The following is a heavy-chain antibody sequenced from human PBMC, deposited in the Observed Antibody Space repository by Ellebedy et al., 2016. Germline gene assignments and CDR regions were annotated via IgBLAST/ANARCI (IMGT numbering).Heavy chain of an antibody. CDR1: GFTFSSFD. D-gene: IGHD1/OR15-1a*01. Sequence: GGSLRLSCAASGFTFSSFDMTWVRQAPGKGLEWVSVISGSGSSTYYADSVKGRFTISRDNSKNTLYLQMTSLRVEDTAVYYCARESNIGFDGFDMWGQGTMVTVSS. J-gene: IGHJ3*02. CDR2: ISGSGSST. V-gene: IGHV3-23*01. CDR3: ARESNIGFDGFDM.